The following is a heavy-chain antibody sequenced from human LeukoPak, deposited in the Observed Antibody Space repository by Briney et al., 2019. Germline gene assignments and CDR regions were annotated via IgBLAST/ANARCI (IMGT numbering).Heavy chain of an antibody. V-gene: IGHV3-74*01. D-gene: IGHD1-26*01. CDR2: INSDGSST. CDR1: GFTFSSYW. J-gene: IGHJ4*01. Sequence: GGSLRLSCAASGFTFSSYWMHWVRQAPGKGLVWVSRINSDGSSTSYADSVKGRFTISRDNAKNTLYLQMNSLRAEDTAVYYCATLTGIVGATVSDWGQEPWSPSPQ. CDR3: ATLTGIVGATVSD.